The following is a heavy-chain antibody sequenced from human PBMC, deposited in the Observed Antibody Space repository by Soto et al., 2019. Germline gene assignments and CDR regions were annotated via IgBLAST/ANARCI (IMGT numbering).Heavy chain of an antibody. CDR2: LPPDGTED. V-gene: IGHV3-30*18. CDR1: GFTFSSHG. D-gene: IGHD2-21*02. CDR3: TKDRSAGCGGDCDFDY. Sequence: QVQLVESGGGVVQPGRSLRLSCAASGFTFSSHGMHWVRQAPDKKLEWLSVLPPDGTEDYYADSLRGRFTISRENYKDSLYLEMSKLRPEQSAVYYCTKDRSAGCGGDCDFDYWGQGSLVSVSS. J-gene: IGHJ4*02.